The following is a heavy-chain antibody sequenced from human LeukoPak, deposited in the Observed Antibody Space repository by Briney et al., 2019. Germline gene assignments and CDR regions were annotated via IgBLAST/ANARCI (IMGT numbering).Heavy chain of an antibody. CDR1: GYTFTNYG. J-gene: IGHJ4*02. D-gene: IGHD1-1*01. CDR3: TILDLEKGFDY. V-gene: IGHV1-18*01. Sequence: ASVKVSCKASGYTFTNYGIDWLRQAPGQGLERMGWISPYNGNTDYAQKFQGRVTMTTDTSTSTAYMELGSLRSDDTAMYYCTILDLEKGFDYWGQGTLVTVSS. CDR2: ISPYNGNT.